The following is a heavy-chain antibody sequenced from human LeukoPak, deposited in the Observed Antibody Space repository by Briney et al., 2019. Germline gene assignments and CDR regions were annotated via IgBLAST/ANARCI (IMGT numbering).Heavy chain of an antibody. J-gene: IGHJ3*02. CDR2: IYHSGST. V-gene: IGHV4-59*01. D-gene: IGHD6-13*01. CDR1: GVSISSDY. Sequence: SETLSLSCTVSGVSISSDYWSWIRQPPGKGLEWIGYIYHSGSTNYSPSLKSRVTISVDTSKNQFSLRLSSVTAADTAVYYCARVDSSWYHDAFVIWGQGTMVTVSS. CDR3: ARVDSSWYHDAFVI.